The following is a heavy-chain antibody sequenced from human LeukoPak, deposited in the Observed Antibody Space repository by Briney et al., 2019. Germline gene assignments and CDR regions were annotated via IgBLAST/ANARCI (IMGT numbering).Heavy chain of an antibody. Sequence: KPGGSLRLSCAASGFTFSSYSMNWVRQAPGKGLEWVSSISSSSSYIYYADSVKGRFTISRDNAKNSLYLQMNSLRAEDTAVYYCARDRIVVVTAANYFDYWGQGTLVTVSS. D-gene: IGHD2-2*01. V-gene: IGHV3-21*01. J-gene: IGHJ4*02. CDR2: ISSSSSYI. CDR1: GFTFSSYS. CDR3: ARDRIVVVTAANYFDY.